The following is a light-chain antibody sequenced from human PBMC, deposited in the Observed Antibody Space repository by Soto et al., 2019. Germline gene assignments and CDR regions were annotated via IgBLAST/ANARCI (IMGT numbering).Light chain of an antibody. CDR3: AAWDDSLKGVL. V-gene: IGLV1-44*01. Sequence: QSVLTQPPSASGTPGQRVTISCSGGSSNIGSNTVNWYQHLSGTAPNLLIYSSDQRPSGVPDRFSGSKSGTSASLAISGLQYEDEADYYCAAWDDSLKGVLFGGGTKLTVL. J-gene: IGLJ2*01. CDR1: SSNIGSNT. CDR2: SSD.